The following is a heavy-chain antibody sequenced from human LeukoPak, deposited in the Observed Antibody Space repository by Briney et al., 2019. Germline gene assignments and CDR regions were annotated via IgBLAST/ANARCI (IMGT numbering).Heavy chain of an antibody. CDR3: ARDYNWNQPDY. CDR1: GFTFSSHC. D-gene: IGHD1-1*01. CDR2: INSDGRIT. Sequence: GGSLRLSCAASGFTFSSHCMHWVRQAPGEGLVWISRINSDGRITTYADSVKGRFTISRDNAKNTLYLQMNTLRDEDTAVYYCARDYNWNQPDYWGTGILVTVST. J-gene: IGHJ4*02. V-gene: IGHV3-74*01.